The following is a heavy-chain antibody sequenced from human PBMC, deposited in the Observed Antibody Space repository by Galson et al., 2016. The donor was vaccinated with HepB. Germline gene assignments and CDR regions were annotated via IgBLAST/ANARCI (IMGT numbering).Heavy chain of an antibody. CDR1: GFTFSSYW. CDR3: ARARPLRARNSMDV. D-gene: IGHD3-10*01. J-gene: IGHJ6*02. Sequence: SLRLSCAASGFTFSSYWMHWVRQAPGKGLEWVAVIWYDGSNKYYADSVKGRFTISRDNSKNTLYLQMNSLRAKDTAVYYCARARPLRARNSMDVWGQGTTVTVSS. CDR2: IWYDGSNK. V-gene: IGHV3-33*08.